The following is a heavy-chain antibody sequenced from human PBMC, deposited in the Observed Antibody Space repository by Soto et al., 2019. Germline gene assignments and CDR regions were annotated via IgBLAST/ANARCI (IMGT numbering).Heavy chain of an antibody. V-gene: IGHV4-61*01. CDR1: GGSVTSGTYY. CDR2: IYYSGST. CDR3: ATANAGAFNI. J-gene: IGHJ3*02. Sequence: KPSETLSLTCTVSGGSVTSGTYYWSWIRQPPGKGLEYIGYIYYSGSTNYNPSLNSRVTISVDTPKNQFSLKLSSATAADTALYYCATANAGAFNIWGQGTTVTVSS.